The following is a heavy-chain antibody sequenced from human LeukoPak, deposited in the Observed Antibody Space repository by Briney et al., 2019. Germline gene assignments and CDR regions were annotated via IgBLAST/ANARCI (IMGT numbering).Heavy chain of an antibody. Sequence: SETLSLTCTVSGGSIRSSYYYWGWIRQPPGKGLEWIGEINHSGSTNYNPSLKSRVTISVDTSKNQFSLKLISVTAADTAVYYCARGPPYIVVVTAIGFFDYWGQGTLVTVSS. CDR3: ARGPPYIVVVTAIGFFDY. D-gene: IGHD2-21*02. CDR2: INHSGST. V-gene: IGHV4-39*07. CDR1: GGSIRSSYYY. J-gene: IGHJ4*02.